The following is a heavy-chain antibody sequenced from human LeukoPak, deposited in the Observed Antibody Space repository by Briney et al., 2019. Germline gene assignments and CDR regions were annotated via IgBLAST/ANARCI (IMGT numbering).Heavy chain of an antibody. J-gene: IGHJ4*02. CDR3: ARAAGTSIVTPFFDY. Sequence: GGSLGLSCAASGFTFSSYWMHWVRQAPGKGLVWVSRINSDGSSTSYADSVKGRFTISRANAKNTLYLQMNSLRAEDTAVYYCARAAGTSIVTPFFDYWGQGTLVTVSS. D-gene: IGHD6-19*01. V-gene: IGHV3-74*01. CDR2: INSDGSST. CDR1: GFTFSSYW.